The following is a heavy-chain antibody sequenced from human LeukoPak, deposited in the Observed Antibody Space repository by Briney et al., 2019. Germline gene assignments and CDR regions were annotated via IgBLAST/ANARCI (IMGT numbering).Heavy chain of an antibody. CDR3: ARGENDYGDPAVDY. CDR1: GYTFSGYY. CDR2: INPNGSSK. Sequence: WASLKLSCAASGYTFSGYYMHWVRQAPGQGLEWMGWINPNGSSKYYAHNVKGRVTMTRDTSNSTAYMQMNRLRADDTAVYYCARGENDYGDPAVDYWGQGTLVTVSS. D-gene: IGHD4-17*01. J-gene: IGHJ4*02. V-gene: IGHV1-2*02.